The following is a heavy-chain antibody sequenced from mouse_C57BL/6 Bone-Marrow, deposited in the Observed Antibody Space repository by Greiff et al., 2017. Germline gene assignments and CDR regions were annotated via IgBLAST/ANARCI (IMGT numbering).Heavy chain of an antibody. J-gene: IGHJ4*01. D-gene: IGHD2-4*01. V-gene: IGHV5-17*01. CDR1: GFTFSDYG. CDR2: ISSGSSTI. CDR3: ARGYDFPHYYAMDY. Sequence: EVQRVESGGGLVKPGGSLKLSCAASGFTFSDYGMHWVRQAPEKGLEWVAYISSGSSTIYYADTVQGRFTISRDNAKNTLFLQMTSLRSEDTAMYYCARGYDFPHYYAMDYWGQGTSVTVSS.